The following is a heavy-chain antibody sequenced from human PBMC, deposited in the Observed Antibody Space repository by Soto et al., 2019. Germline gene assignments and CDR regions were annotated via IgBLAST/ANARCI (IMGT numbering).Heavy chain of an antibody. J-gene: IGHJ2*01. CDR2: ISYDGSNK. Sequence: LRLSCAASGFTFSSYAMHWVRQAPGKGLEWVAVISYDGSNKYYADSVKGRFTISRDNSKNTLYLQMNSLRAEDTAVYYCARDPLWGTAMLLWLFDLWGRGTLVIVSS. V-gene: IGHV3-30-3*01. CDR3: ARDPLWGTAMLLWLFDL. D-gene: IGHD5-18*01. CDR1: GFTFSSYA.